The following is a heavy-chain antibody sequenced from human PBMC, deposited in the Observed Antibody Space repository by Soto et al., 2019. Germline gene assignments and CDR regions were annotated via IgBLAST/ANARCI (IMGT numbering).Heavy chain of an antibody. V-gene: IGHV3-72*01. Sequence: GGSLRLSCAASGFTFSDHYMDWVRQVPGKGLEWVGRIRKKANSYTTEYAASVKGRFTISRDDSKNSMYLQMNSRKTEDTAVYFCAKISTTSYFDFWGQGTLVTVSS. D-gene: IGHD4-17*01. CDR1: GFTFSDHY. J-gene: IGHJ4*02. CDR3: AKISTTSYFDF. CDR2: IRKKANSYTT.